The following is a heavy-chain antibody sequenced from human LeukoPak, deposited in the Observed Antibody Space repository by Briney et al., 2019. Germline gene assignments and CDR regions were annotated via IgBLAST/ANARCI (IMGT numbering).Heavy chain of an antibody. D-gene: IGHD6-19*01. Sequence: PGGSLRLSCAASGFTFSSYGMHWVRQAPGKGLEWVAFIRYDGSNKYYADSVKGRFTISRDNSKNTLYLQMNSLRAEDTAVYYCAKGGGSGWEYYFDYWGQGTLVTVSS. CDR1: GFTFSSYG. CDR3: AKGGGSGWEYYFDY. CDR2: IRYDGSNK. J-gene: IGHJ4*02. V-gene: IGHV3-30*02.